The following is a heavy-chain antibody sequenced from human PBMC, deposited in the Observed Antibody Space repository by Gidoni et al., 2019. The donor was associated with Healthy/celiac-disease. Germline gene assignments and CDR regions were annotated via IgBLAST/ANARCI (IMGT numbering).Heavy chain of an antibody. J-gene: IGHJ3*02. CDR2: INHSGST. D-gene: IGHD1-26*01. CDR1: GGSVSGYY. Sequence: QVQLPQCGAGLLKPSDTLSLTCAVYGGSVSGYYWRWIRRPPGKGLEWIGEINHSGSTNYNPSLKSRVTKSVDTSKNQFSLELSSVTAAATAVYYCASLQGSYGAFDIWGQGTMVTVSS. V-gene: IGHV4-34*01. CDR3: ASLQGSYGAFDI.